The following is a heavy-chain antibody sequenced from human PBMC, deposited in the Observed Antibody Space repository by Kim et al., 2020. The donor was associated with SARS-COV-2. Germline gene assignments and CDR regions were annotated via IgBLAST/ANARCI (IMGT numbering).Heavy chain of an antibody. Sequence: SETLSLTCTVSGGSISSSSYYWGWIRQPPGKGLEWIGSIYYSGSTYYNPSLKSRVTISVDTSKNQFSLMLSSVTAADTAVYYCARQVRHYYDSSGYYYLKDYFDYWGQGTLVTVSS. CDR3: ARQVRHYYDSSGYYYLKDYFDY. CDR1: GGSISSSSYY. D-gene: IGHD3-22*01. J-gene: IGHJ4*02. V-gene: IGHV4-39*01. CDR2: IYYSGST.